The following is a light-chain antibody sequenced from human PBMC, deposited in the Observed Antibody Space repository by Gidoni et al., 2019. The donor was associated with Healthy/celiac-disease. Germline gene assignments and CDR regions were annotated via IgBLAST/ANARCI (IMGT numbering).Light chain of an antibody. V-gene: IGLV2-14*01. CDR1: SSDVGGYNY. CDR3: SSYTSSSPVV. J-gene: IGLJ2*01. CDR2: DVS. Sequence: QSALTQPASVSGSPGQAITISCTGTSSDVGGYNYVSWYQQHPAKAPKLMIYDVSNRPSGVSNRFSGSKSGNTASLTISGLQAEDEADYYCSSYTSSSPVVFGGGTKLSV.